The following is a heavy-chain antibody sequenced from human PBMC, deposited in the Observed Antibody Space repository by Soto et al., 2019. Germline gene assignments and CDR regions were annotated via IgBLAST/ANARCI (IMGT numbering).Heavy chain of an antibody. CDR1: GGSISSYY. CDR2: IYNSGRT. D-gene: IGHD1-1*01. J-gene: IGHJ4*02. Sequence: QVQLQESGPGLVKPSETLSLTCTVSGGSISSYYWSWIRQPPGKGLEWIGYIYNSGRTNYNPSLRSGVTISGDTSKNQFSLKLSSVTAADTAVYYCARRYGYSFDYWGQGTLVTVSS. CDR3: ARRYGYSFDY. V-gene: IGHV4-59*08.